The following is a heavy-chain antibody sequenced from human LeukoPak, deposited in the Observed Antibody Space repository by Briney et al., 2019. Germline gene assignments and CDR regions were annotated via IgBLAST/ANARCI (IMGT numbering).Heavy chain of an antibody. CDR2: MNPNSGNT. CDR1: GYTFTSYD. D-gene: IGHD3-10*01. J-gene: IGHJ5*02. CDR3: ARGPSITMVRGVKFGWFDP. Sequence: ASVKVSCKASGYTFTSYDINWVRQATGQGLEWMGWMNPNSGNTGYAQKFQGRVTMTRNTSISTAYMELSSLRSEDTAAYYCARGPSITMVRGVKFGWFDPWGQGTLVTVSS. V-gene: IGHV1-8*01.